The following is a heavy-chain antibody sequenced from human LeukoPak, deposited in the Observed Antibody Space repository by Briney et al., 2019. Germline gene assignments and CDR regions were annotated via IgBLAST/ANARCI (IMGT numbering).Heavy chain of an antibody. CDR2: IKGDESYT. CDR3: AKAPISGGWYYYVDS. Sequence: GGSLRLTCAASGFTYSRYWMHWVRQVPGKGLVWVARIKGDESYTFYADSVKGRFTISRDNAKNTLYLQMNSLRAEDTAVFYCAKAPISGGWYYYVDSWGQGTLVTVSS. V-gene: IGHV3-74*01. CDR1: GFTYSRYW. D-gene: IGHD6-19*01. J-gene: IGHJ4*02.